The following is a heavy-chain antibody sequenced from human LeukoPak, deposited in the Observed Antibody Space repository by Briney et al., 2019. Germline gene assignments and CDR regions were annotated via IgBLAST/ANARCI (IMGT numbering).Heavy chain of an antibody. CDR1: GGSFNGYF. CDR3: ARASIAAALSADY. CDR2: INHSGST. Sequence: SETLSLTCAVYGGSFNGYFWSWIRQPPGKGLEWIGEINHSGSTNYNPSLKSRITISVDTSKNQFSLKLSSVTAADTAVYYCARASIAAALSADYWGQGTLVTVSS. J-gene: IGHJ4*02. D-gene: IGHD6-13*01. V-gene: IGHV4-34*01.